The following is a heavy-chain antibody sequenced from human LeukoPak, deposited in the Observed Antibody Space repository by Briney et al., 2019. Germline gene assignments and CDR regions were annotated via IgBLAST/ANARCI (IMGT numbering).Heavy chain of an antibody. CDR3: AKDLNGYFDY. CDR1: GFTFGTYG. Sequence: GGSLRLSCAASGFTFGTYGMHWVRQASGKGLEWVAFIRYDGSNINYADSVKGRFTISRDNSKNTLYLQMNSLRDEDAAMYYCAKDLNGYFDYWGQGTLVTVSS. V-gene: IGHV3-30*02. CDR2: IRYDGSNI. J-gene: IGHJ4*02.